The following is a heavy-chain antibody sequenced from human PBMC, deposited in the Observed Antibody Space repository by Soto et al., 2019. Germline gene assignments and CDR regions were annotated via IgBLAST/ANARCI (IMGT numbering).Heavy chain of an antibody. V-gene: IGHV4-39*01. J-gene: IGHJ4*02. D-gene: IGHD3-9*01. CDR1: GGSISSSSYH. CDR2: IYYSGST. Sequence: PSETLSLTCSVSGGSISSSSYHWGCIRQPPGKGLEWIGSIYYSGSTYYNPSLKSRVTISVDTSKNQFSLKLSSVTAADTAVYYCARHENILTGYSPAFDYWGQGTLVTVSS. CDR3: ARHENILTGYSPAFDY.